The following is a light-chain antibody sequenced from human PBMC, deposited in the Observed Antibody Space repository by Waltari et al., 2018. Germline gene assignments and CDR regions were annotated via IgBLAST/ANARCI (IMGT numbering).Light chain of an antibody. J-gene: IGKJ1*01. CDR3: QQSYTTPWT. CDR1: QSINSY. CDR2: AAS. Sequence: DIQMTQSPSSLSASVGDRVTTTCLASQSINSYLTWYQQKPGKSPKLLIYAASILQSGVPSRFSGSGSGTDFTLTISSLQPEDFATYYCQQSYTTPWTFGQGTKVEIK. V-gene: IGKV1-39*01.